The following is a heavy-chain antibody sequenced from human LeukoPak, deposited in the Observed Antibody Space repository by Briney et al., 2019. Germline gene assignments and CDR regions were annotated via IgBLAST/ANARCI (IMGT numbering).Heavy chain of an antibody. CDR2: ISSSSSYI. CDR3: ARGPRRVVAATDNWFDP. Sequence: GGSLRLSCAASGFTFSSYSMNWVRQAPGKGLEWVSYISSSSSYIYVDSVKGRFTISRDNAKNSLYLQMNSLRAKDTAVYYCARGPRRVVAATDNWFDPWGQGTLVTVSS. J-gene: IGHJ5*02. V-gene: IGHV3-21*01. CDR1: GFTFSSYS. D-gene: IGHD2-15*01.